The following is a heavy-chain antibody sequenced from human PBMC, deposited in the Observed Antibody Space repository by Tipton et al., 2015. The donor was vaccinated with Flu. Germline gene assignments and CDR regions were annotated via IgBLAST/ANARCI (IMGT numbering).Heavy chain of an antibody. CDR3: AKGGAVGATPSDY. V-gene: IGHV3-9*01. Sequence: SLRLSCAASGFTFDDYAMHWVRQAPGKGLEWVSGISWNSGSIGYADSVKGRFTISRDNAKNSLYLQMNSLRAEDTALYYCAKGGAVGATPSDYWGQGTLVTVSS. CDR2: ISWNSGSI. J-gene: IGHJ4*02. D-gene: IGHD1-26*01. CDR1: GFTFDDYA.